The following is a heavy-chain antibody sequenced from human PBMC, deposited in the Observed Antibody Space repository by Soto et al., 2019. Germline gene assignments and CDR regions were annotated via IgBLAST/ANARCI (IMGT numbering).Heavy chain of an antibody. CDR1: GFDFSSSG. Sequence: QVQLVESGGGVVRPGSSLRLSCAASGFDFSSSGMHWVRQAPGKGLEWVAVISFDGNNKYHAESVKGRFTVSRDNSKNTLYLQMSSLRVEDTAVFFCVKDQRNGQGGNYEPSDYWGQGTPVTVSS. CDR2: ISFDGNNK. D-gene: IGHD3-3*01. V-gene: IGHV3-30*18. J-gene: IGHJ4*02. CDR3: VKDQRNGQGGNYEPSDY.